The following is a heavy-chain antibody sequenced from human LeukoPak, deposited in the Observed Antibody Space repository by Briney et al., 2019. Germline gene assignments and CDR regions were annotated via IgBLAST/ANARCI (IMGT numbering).Heavy chain of an antibody. CDR3: ARFRIGIFGVVTGRFDY. Sequence: SETLSLTCTVSGGSISSGGYYWSWIRQHPGKGLEWIGYIYYSGSTYYNPSLKSRVTISVDTSKNQFSLKLSSVTAADTAVYYCARFRIGIFGVVTGRFDYWGQGTLVTVSS. V-gene: IGHV4-31*03. CDR2: IYYSGST. D-gene: IGHD3-3*01. CDR1: GGSISSGGYY. J-gene: IGHJ4*02.